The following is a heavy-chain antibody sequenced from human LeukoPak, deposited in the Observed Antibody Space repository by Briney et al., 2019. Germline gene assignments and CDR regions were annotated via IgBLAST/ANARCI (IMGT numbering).Heavy chain of an antibody. Sequence: GGSLRLSCAASGFTFSTYWMHWVRQAPGKGLVWGSRIKSDGSTNYADSVKGRFTISRDNAKNTLSLQMNSLRPEDTGVYYCARAPSEIGGYYPEYFRHWGQGTLVTVSS. CDR2: IKSDGST. CDR1: GFTFSTYW. J-gene: IGHJ1*01. CDR3: ARAPSEIGGYYPEYFRH. D-gene: IGHD3-3*01. V-gene: IGHV3-74*01.